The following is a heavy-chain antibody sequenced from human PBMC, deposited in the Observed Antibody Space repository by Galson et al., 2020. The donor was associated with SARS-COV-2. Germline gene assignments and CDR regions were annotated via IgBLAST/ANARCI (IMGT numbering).Heavy chain of an antibody. J-gene: IGHJ4*02. CDR2: IYPGDSDT. V-gene: IGHV5-51*01. CDR1: GYSFTSYW. D-gene: IGHD6-13*01. Sequence: HGESLKISCKGSGYSFTSYWIGWVRQMPGKALEWMGHIYPGDSDTNYSPSFQGHVTISADKSISTAYLQWSSLKASDTAMYYCTTFAPGIAAAGEWGQGTLVTVSS. CDR3: TTFAPGIAAAGE.